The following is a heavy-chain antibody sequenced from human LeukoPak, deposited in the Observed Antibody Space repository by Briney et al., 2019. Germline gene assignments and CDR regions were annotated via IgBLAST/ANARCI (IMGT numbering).Heavy chain of an antibody. D-gene: IGHD3-9*01. V-gene: IGHV3-23*01. CDR3: AKDPVFDILTGRQGYYFDY. J-gene: IGHJ4*02. CDR2: ISGSGGST. Sequence: GGSLRLSCAASGFTFSSYAMSWVRQAPGKGLEWVSAISGSGGSTYYADSVKGRFTISRDNSKNTLYLQMNSLRAEDTAVYHCAKDPVFDILTGRQGYYFDYWGQGTLVTVSS. CDR1: GFTFSSYA.